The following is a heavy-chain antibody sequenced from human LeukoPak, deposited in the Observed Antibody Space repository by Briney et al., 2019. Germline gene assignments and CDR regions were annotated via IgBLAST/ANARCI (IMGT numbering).Heavy chain of an antibody. D-gene: IGHD6-6*01. Sequence: SDTLSLLHAVSGYSLHSVYYWGWVRPPPGKGLEWIANIYHWWSTYHNPSLKSRDAISVDTSKNQFSLKLSSVTAADTAVYYCARQQLGLGVKYYMDVWGKGTTVTVSS. V-gene: IGHV4-38-2*01. CDR2: IYHWWST. J-gene: IGHJ6*03. CDR3: ARQQLGLGVKYYMDV. CDR1: GYSLHSVYY.